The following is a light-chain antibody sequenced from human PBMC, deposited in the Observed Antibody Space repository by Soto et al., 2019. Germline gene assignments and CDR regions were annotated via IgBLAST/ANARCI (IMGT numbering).Light chain of an antibody. V-gene: IGKV3-15*01. CDR2: GAT. CDR1: QSVITH. J-gene: IGKJ1*01. CDR3: QQYNSYSLA. Sequence: EIVMTQSPSTLSVSPGERATLSCSASQSVITHLAWYQQKPGQAPMLLIYGATTRASSVPSRFSGSGSGTDFTLTSSSLQPDDFATYYCQQYNSYSLAFGQGTKVDIK.